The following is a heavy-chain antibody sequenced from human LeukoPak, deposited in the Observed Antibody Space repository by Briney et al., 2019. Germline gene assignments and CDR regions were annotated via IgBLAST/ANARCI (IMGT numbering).Heavy chain of an antibody. V-gene: IGHV1-18*01. Sequence: ASVKLSCKASGYTFTSYGISWVRQAPGQGLEWMGWISAYNGNTNNAQKLQGRVTMTTDKSTSTAYMELRSLRTDDTAAYYCARGAYCGGDCLPHDAFDIWGQGTMVTVSS. CDR3: ARGAYCGGDCLPHDAFDI. CDR1: GYTFTSYG. D-gene: IGHD2-21*01. CDR2: ISAYNGNT. J-gene: IGHJ3*02.